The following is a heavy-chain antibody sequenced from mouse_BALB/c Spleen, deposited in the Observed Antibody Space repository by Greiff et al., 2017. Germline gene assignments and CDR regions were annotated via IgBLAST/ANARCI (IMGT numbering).Heavy chain of an antibody. CDR2: ISSGSSTI. Sequence: EVHLVESGGGLVQPGGSRKLSCAASGFTFSSFGMHWVRQAPEKGLEWVAYISSGSSTIYYADTVKGRFTISRDNPKNTLFLQMTSLRSEDTAMYYCARVGGTGTGDYWGQGTTRTVSS. CDR3: ARVGGTGTGDY. D-gene: IGHD4-1*01. V-gene: IGHV5-17*02. CDR1: GFTFSSFG. J-gene: IGHJ2*01.